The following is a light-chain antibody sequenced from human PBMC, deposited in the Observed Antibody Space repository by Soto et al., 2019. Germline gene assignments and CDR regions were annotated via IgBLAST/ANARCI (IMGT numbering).Light chain of an antibody. Sequence: DIQVTQSPSSRSPSVGDRVTITFGASQDMAGYFAWYQHKPGRAPELLIHAAYSLQSGVPSRFSGRGSGTDFTLTINSLQPAVFATYYCQHAYSSPITFGQGTRLEI. J-gene: IGKJ5*01. CDR1: QDMAGY. V-gene: IGKV1D-12*01. CDR3: QHAYSSPIT. CDR2: AAY.